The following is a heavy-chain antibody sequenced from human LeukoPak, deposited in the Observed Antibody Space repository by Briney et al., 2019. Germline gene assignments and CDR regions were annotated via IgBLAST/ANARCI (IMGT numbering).Heavy chain of an antibody. V-gene: IGHV4-59*01. CDR1: GGSISGYY. J-gene: IGHJ4*02. Sequence: PSETLSLTCTVSGGSISGYYWSWIRQTPGKTLEWIGYIYYNGHTYYNHSLKSRVTISVDTSKNQLSLKLTAVTAADTAVYYFARGWVHLDYWGQGALVSVCS. CDR3: ARGWVHLDY. CDR2: IYYNGHT. D-gene: IGHD1-1*01.